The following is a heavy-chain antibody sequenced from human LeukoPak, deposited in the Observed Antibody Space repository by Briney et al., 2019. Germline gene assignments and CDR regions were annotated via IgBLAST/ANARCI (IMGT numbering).Heavy chain of an antibody. Sequence: SETLSLTCTVSGGSISSYYWSWIRQPAGKGLEWIGRIYTSGSTYYNPSLKSRVTISVDTSKNQFSLKLSSVTAADAAVYYCARRYSYGPFDYWGQGTLVTVSS. CDR1: GGSISSYY. J-gene: IGHJ4*02. V-gene: IGHV4-4*07. CDR2: IYTSGST. CDR3: ARRYSYGPFDY. D-gene: IGHD5-18*01.